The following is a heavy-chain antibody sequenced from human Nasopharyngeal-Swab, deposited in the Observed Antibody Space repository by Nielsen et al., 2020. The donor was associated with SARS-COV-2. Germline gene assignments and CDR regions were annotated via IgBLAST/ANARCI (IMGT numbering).Heavy chain of an antibody. J-gene: IGHJ5*02. CDR1: GYTFTSYG. CDR2: ISAYNGNT. V-gene: IGHV1-18*01. CDR3: AREGPIVVVPAASNWFDP. Sequence: ASVQVSCKASGYTFTSYGISWVRQAPGQGLEWMGWISAYNGNTNYAQKLQGRVTMTTDTSTSTAYMELRSLRSDDTAVYYCAREGPIVVVPAASNWFDPWGQGTLVTVSS. D-gene: IGHD2-2*01.